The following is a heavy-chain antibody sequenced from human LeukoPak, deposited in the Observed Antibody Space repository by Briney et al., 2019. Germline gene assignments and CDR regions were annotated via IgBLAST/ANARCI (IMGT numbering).Heavy chain of an antibody. CDR3: AKWRYYDSSGDHDAFDI. D-gene: IGHD3-22*01. J-gene: IGHJ3*02. V-gene: IGHV3-23*01. Sequence: GRSLRLSCAASGFTFDDYAMSWVRQAPGKGLEWVSAISGSGGSTYYADSVKGRFTISRDNSKNTLYLQMNSLRAEDTAVYYCAKWRYYDSSGDHDAFDIWGQGTMVTVSS. CDR1: GFTFDDYA. CDR2: ISGSGGST.